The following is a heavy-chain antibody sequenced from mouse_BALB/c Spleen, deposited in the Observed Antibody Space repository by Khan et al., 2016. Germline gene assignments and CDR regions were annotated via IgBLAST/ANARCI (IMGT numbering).Heavy chain of an antibody. D-gene: IGHD2-4*01. V-gene: IGHV14-3*02. J-gene: IGHJ3*01. CDR2: IDPANGNT. CDR1: GFNIKDTY. Sequence: VQLQQSGAELVKPGASVKLSCTASGFNIKDTYMHWVKQRPEQGLEWIGRIDPANGNTKYDPKFQGKATITADTSSNTAYLQLSSLTSADTAVYYWARSLYEYDVGFAYWGQGTLVTVSA. CDR3: ARSLYEYDVGFAY.